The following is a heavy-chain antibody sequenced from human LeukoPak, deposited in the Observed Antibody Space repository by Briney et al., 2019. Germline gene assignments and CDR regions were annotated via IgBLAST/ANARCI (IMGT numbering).Heavy chain of an antibody. Sequence: PGGSLRLSCAASGFTFSSYAVHWVRQAPGKGLEWVAVISYDGSNKYYADSVKGRFTISRDNSKNTLYLQMNSLRAEDMAVYYCARFQEALLCGGDCDIRFDYWGQGTLVTVSS. CDR2: ISYDGSNK. V-gene: IGHV3-30-3*01. CDR1: GFTFSSYA. J-gene: IGHJ4*02. CDR3: ARFQEALLCGGDCDIRFDY. D-gene: IGHD2-21*02.